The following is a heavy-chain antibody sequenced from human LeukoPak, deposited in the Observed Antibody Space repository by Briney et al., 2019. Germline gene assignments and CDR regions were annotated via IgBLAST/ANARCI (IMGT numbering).Heavy chain of an antibody. V-gene: IGHV1-69*05. D-gene: IGHD5-18*01. CDR2: IIPIFGTA. J-gene: IGHJ4*02. Sequence: SVEVSCKASGGTFSSYAISWVRQAPGQGLEWMGGIIPIFGTANYAQKFQGRVTITTDESTSTAYMELSSLRSEDTAVYYCARDRTGYSYGDMGYWGQGTLVTVSS. CDR1: GGTFSSYA. CDR3: ARDRTGYSYGDMGY.